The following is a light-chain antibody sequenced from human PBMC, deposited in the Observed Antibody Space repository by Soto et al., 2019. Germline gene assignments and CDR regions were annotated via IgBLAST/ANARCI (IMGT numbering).Light chain of an antibody. J-gene: IGKJ1*01. CDR2: KAS. CDR3: QQYNSIQT. Sequence: DIQMTQSPSTLSASVGDRVTITCRASQSISSWLAWYQRKPGEAPKLLIYKASSLESGVPSRFSGSGSGTEFTLTISSLQPDDFATYYCQQYNSIQTFGQGTKVEIK. CDR1: QSISSW. V-gene: IGKV1-5*03.